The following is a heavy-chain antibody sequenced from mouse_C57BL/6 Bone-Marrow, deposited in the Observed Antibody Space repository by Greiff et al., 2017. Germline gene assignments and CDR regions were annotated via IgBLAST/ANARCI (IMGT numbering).Heavy chain of an antibody. CDR1: GYTFTSYW. CDR2: IYPSDSET. CDR3: ARWRALAMDY. Sequence: QVQLQQPGAELVRPGSSVKLSCKASGYTFTSYWMDWVKQRPGQGLEWIGNIYPSDSETHYNQKFKDKATLTVDKSSSTAYMRLSSLTSEVSAVYYCARWRALAMDYWGQGTSVTVSS. V-gene: IGHV1-61*01. J-gene: IGHJ4*01. D-gene: IGHD3-3*01.